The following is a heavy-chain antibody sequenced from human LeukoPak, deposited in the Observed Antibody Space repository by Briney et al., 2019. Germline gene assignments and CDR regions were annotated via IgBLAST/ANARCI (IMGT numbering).Heavy chain of an antibody. Sequence: SQTLSLTCTVSGGSISSGGYYWSWIRQPPGKGLEWIGYIYHSGSTCYNPSLKSRVTISVDRSKNQFSLKLSSVTAADTAVYYCAREGYDYDFWSGYPDYWGQGTLVTVSS. V-gene: IGHV4-30-2*01. CDR1: GGSISSGGYY. J-gene: IGHJ4*02. CDR3: AREGYDYDFWSGYPDY. CDR2: IYHSGST. D-gene: IGHD3-3*01.